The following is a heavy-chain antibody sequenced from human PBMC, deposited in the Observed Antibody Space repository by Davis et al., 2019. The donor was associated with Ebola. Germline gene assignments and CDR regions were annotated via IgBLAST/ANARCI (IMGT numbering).Heavy chain of an antibody. CDR2: IKQDGSEK. CDR3: AKAFEGRIAARPEQDYFDY. D-gene: IGHD6-6*01. J-gene: IGHJ4*02. CDR1: GFTFSSYW. V-gene: IGHV3-7*03. Sequence: GGSLRLSCAASGFTFSSYWMSWVRQAPGKGLEWVANIKQDGSEKYYVDSVKGRFTISRDNAKNSLYLQMNSLRAEDTAVYYCAKAFEGRIAARPEQDYFDYWGQGTLVTVSS.